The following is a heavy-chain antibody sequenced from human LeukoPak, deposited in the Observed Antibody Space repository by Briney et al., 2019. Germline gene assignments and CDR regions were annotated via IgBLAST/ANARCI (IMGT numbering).Heavy chain of an antibody. Sequence: GASVKVSCKASGYTFTSYGVSWVRQAPGQGLEWMGWIGAYNGDTNYAQKLQGRVTMTTDTSTSTAYMELRSLRSDDTAVYYCARDYGPIAAAGTEYYYYGLDDWGQGTTVTVSS. D-gene: IGHD6-13*01. V-gene: IGHV1-18*01. CDR1: GYTFTSYG. CDR2: IGAYNGDT. CDR3: ARDYGPIAAAGTEYYYYGLDD. J-gene: IGHJ6*02.